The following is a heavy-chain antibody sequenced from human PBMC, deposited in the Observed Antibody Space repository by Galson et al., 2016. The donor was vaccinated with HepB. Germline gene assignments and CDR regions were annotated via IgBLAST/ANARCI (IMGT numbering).Heavy chain of an antibody. Sequence: SLRLSCAASGFVFNNYDFHWVRQSSGGSLDWVSLIGRRGDTHYADSVMGRFTVSRDNARTTLYLQMNSLRAEDTGFYYCARDPSGRGLDSWGQGALVTVSP. CDR1: GFVFNNYD. D-gene: IGHD5-12*01. J-gene: IGHJ4*02. CDR3: ARDPSGRGLDS. CDR2: IGRRGDT. V-gene: IGHV3-13*01.